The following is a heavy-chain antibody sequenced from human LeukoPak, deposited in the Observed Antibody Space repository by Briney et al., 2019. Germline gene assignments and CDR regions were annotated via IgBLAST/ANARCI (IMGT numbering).Heavy chain of an antibody. CDR3: ARDLREHGVFDI. J-gene: IGHJ3*02. CDR1: KFTVSSNY. V-gene: IGHV3-53*01. CDR2: IYSDGST. D-gene: IGHD1-26*01. Sequence: GGSLRLSCAASKFTVSSNYMSWVRQAPGKGLEWVSEIYSDGSTYYAASVKGRFSISRDNSENTVYLQMNSLRAEDTAVYYCARDLREHGVFDIWGQGTMVTVSS.